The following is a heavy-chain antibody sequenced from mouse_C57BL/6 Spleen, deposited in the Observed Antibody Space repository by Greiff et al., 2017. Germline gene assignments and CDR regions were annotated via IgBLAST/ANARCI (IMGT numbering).Heavy chain of an antibody. Sequence: EVKLMESGGGLVQPGGSMKLSCVASGFTFSNYWMNWVRQSPEKGLEWVAQIRLKSDNYATHYAESVKGRFTISRDDSKSSVYLQMNNLRAEDTGIYYCTGPYYYGSSYGYWGQGTTLTVSS. CDR3: TGPYYYGSSYGY. CDR2: IRLKSDNYAT. V-gene: IGHV6-3*01. CDR1: GFTFSNYW. D-gene: IGHD1-1*01. J-gene: IGHJ2*01.